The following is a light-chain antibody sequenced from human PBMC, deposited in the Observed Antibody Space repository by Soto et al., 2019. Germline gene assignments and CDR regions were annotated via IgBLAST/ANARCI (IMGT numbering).Light chain of an antibody. CDR2: EVS. CDR3: SSYTSSSTVV. Sequence: QSALTQPASVSGSPGQSITISCTGTSSDVGVYKYVSWYQHHPGKAPKLMIYEVSNRPSGVSNRFSGSKSGNMASLTISGLQAEDEADYYCSSYTSSSTVVFGGGTKLTVL. V-gene: IGLV2-14*01. J-gene: IGLJ2*01. CDR1: SSDVGVYKY.